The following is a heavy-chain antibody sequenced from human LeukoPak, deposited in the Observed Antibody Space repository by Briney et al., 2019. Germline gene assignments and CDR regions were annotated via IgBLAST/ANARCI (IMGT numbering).Heavy chain of an antibody. J-gene: IGHJ3*02. CDR3: ARDGDYNGAFDI. V-gene: IGHV1-69*05. Sequence: GASVKVSCKASGYTFSSYAISWVRQAPGQGLEWMGRIIPIFGTANYAQKFQGRVTITTDESTSTAYMELSSLRSEDTAVYYCARDGDYNGAFDIWGQGTMVTVSS. CDR1: GYTFSSYA. D-gene: IGHD4-11*01. CDR2: IIPIFGTA.